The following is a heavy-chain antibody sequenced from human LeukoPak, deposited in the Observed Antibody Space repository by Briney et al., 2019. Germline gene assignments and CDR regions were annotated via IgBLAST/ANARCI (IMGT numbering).Heavy chain of an antibody. CDR1: GGSIRSSSYY. D-gene: IGHD5-12*01. Sequence: SETLSLTCTVSGGSIRSSSYYGGWIRQPPGKGLEWIGCRCYSGSTYCNPSLKSRVTISVDTSKNQFALKLSSVTPADTAVYYCARGASGYDAPGDWFDPWAQGTLVTVSS. J-gene: IGHJ5*02. CDR2: RCYSGST. CDR3: ARGASGYDAPGDWFDP. V-gene: IGHV4-39*01.